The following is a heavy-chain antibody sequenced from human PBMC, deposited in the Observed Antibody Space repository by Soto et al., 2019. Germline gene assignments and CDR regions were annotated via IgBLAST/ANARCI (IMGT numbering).Heavy chain of an antibody. CDR2: ISSSSSYI. CDR3: ARDYVGSGPPIVVATDAFDI. V-gene: IGHV3-21*01. D-gene: IGHD3-22*01. J-gene: IGHJ3*02. CDR1: GFTFSSYS. Sequence: PGGSLRLSCAASGFTFSSYSMNWVRQAPGKGLEWVSSISSSSSYIYYADSVKGRFTISRDNAKNSLYLQMNSLRAEDTAVYYCARDYVGSGPPIVVATDAFDIWGQGTMVTVSS.